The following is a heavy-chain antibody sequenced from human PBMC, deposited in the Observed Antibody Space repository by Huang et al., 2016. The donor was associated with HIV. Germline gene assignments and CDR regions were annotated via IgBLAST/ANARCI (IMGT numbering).Heavy chain of an antibody. Sequence: QVRLHQWGTGLVRPSETLSLTCAVYGGPLSGHYWSWVRLPPGGSLEWLGESNHRGSDNDNPALKSRLSMSIDTSKKQFSLKLGSVTAADTALYYCARSLMGEDPFDIWGQGTLVTVSS. J-gene: IGHJ3*02. CDR1: GGPLSGHY. V-gene: IGHV4-34*01. CDR2: SNHRGSD. CDR3: ARSLMGEDPFDI. D-gene: IGHD3-16*01.